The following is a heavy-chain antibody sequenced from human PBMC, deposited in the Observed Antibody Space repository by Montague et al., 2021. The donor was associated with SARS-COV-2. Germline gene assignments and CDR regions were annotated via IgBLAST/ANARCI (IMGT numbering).Heavy chain of an antibody. J-gene: IGHJ6*02. CDR2: IYTSGST. V-gene: IGHV4-61*02. CDR3: ARGQVPGLVEYYYYGMDV. CDR1: GFSLSTSGMC. D-gene: IGHD2-2*01. Sequence: LVKPTQTLTLTCTFSGFSLSTSGMCVSWIRQPPGKGLEWIGRIYTSGSTNYNPSLKSRVTMSVDTSKNQFSLKLSSVTAADTAVYYCARGQVPGLVEYYYYGMDVWGQGTTVTVSS.